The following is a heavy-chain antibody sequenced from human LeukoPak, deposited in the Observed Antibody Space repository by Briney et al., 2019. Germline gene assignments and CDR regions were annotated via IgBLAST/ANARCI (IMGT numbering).Heavy chain of an antibody. Sequence: GGSLRLSCAASGFTFSSYAMHWVRQAPGKGLEWVAVISYDGSNKYYADSVKGRFTISRDNSKNTLYLQMNSLRAEDTAVYYCARGDRFYGSGSYSDYWGQGTLVTVSS. V-gene: IGHV3-30-3*01. CDR1: GFTFSSYA. CDR2: ISYDGSNK. CDR3: ARGDRFYGSGSYSDY. D-gene: IGHD3-10*01. J-gene: IGHJ4*02.